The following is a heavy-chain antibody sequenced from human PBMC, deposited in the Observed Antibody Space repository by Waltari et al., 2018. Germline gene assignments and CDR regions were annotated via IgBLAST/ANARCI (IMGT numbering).Heavy chain of an antibody. CDR3: ARHGSGWSGAHFQH. D-gene: IGHD6-19*01. CDR2: IYYSGST. Sequence: QLQLQESGPGLVKPSEPLSLTCTVSGGSISSSSYYWDWIRQPPGKGLEWIGSIYYSGSTYYNPSLKSRVTISVDTSKNQFSLKLSSVNAADTAVYYCARHGSGWSGAHFQHWGQGTLVTVSS. J-gene: IGHJ1*01. V-gene: IGHV4-39*01. CDR1: GGSISSSSYY.